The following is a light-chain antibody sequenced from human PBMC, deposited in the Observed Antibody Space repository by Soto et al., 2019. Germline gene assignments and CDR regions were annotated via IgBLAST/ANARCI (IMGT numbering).Light chain of an antibody. Sequence: DIQLTQSPSFLSASVGDRVTITCRASQDIGFYLAWFQQRPGRAPKLLMYAASTSHSGVPSRFRGSGSWTELTLTINGLQPEDFGSYYCQQLKSFPYTFGQGTKLEIK. CDR3: QQLKSFPYT. V-gene: IGKV1-9*01. CDR2: AAS. CDR1: QDIGFY. J-gene: IGKJ2*01.